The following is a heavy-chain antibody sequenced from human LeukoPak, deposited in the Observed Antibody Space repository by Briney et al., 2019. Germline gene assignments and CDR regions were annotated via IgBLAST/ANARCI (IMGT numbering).Heavy chain of an antibody. J-gene: IGHJ3*02. CDR1: GYTFTSYY. V-gene: IGHV1-46*01. CDR2: INPSGGST. CDR3: ARDQPRMGYYDRLDAFDI. D-gene: IGHD3-22*01. Sequence: ASVQVSCQASGYTFTSYYMHRVRQAPGQRLEGTAIINPSGGSTSYAQKFQGRVTMTRDMSTSTAYMELRSLRSDDTAVYYCARDQPRMGYYDRLDAFDIWGQGTMVTVSS.